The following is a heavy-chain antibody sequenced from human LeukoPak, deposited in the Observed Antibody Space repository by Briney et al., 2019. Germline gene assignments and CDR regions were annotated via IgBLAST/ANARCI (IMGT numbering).Heavy chain of an antibody. J-gene: IGHJ4*02. Sequence: IGSIYYSGSTYYNPSLKSRVTISVDTSKNQFSLKLSSVTAADTAVYYCARHLTVVTVPFDYWGQGTLVTVSS. CDR3: ARHLTVVTVPFDY. D-gene: IGHD4-23*01. V-gene: IGHV4-39*01. CDR2: IYYSGST.